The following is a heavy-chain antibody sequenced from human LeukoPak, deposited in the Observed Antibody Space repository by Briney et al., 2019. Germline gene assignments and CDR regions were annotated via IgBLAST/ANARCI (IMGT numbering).Heavy chain of an antibody. CDR2: INAGNGNT. D-gene: IGHD2-15*01. CDR1: GYTFTSYA. CDR3: AVGDIVVVVALDY. J-gene: IGHJ4*02. Sequence: APVKVSCKASGYTFTSYALHCVRQAPGQRLEWVGWINAGNGNTKYSQKFQGRVTITRDTSASTAYMELSSLRSEDTAVYYCAVGDIVVVVALDYWGQGTLVTVSS. V-gene: IGHV1-3*01.